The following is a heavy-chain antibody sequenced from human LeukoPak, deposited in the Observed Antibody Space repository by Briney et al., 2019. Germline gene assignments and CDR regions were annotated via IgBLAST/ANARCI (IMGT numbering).Heavy chain of an antibody. Sequence: SETLSLTGAVYGGSFSGYHWSWIRQPPGKGLEWIGDIDHSASTNYNPYLKSRVTISLDTSQIQFSLNLNSVTAADTAVYYCARGQGDRYSNYFDYWGQGTLVTVSS. CDR3: ARGQGDRYSNYFDY. D-gene: IGHD2-21*02. CDR1: GGSFSGYH. CDR2: IDHSAST. V-gene: IGHV4-34*01. J-gene: IGHJ4*02.